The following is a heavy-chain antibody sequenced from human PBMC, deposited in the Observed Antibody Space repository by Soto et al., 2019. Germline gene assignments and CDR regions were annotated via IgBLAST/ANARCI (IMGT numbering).Heavy chain of an antibody. D-gene: IGHD3-10*01. Sequence: QVQLVQSGAAVKKPGASVKVSCKASGYTFTNFAIHWVRQAPGQNLEWMGRINAGDGNTRYPQNSQGRVTITRDTSESTAYLELSSLTSEDTAVYYCARFSGDGSGNNFDNWGQGTLVTVSS. V-gene: IGHV1-3*01. J-gene: IGHJ4*02. CDR2: INAGDGNT. CDR1: GYTFTNFA. CDR3: ARFSGDGSGNNFDN.